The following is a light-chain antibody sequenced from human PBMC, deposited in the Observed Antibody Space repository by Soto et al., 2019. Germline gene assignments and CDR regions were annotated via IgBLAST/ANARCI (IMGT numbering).Light chain of an antibody. CDR3: HPSYSTPLT. CDR2: AAS. V-gene: IGKV1-39*01. CDR1: QSISSY. Sequence: DIQMTQSPSSLSASVGDRVTITCRASQSISSYLNWYQQKPGKAPKLLIYAASSLQSGVPSRFSGSGSGTDFTLTIRSLQPAAFATYYCHPSYSTPLTFGGGTKVEIK. J-gene: IGKJ4*01.